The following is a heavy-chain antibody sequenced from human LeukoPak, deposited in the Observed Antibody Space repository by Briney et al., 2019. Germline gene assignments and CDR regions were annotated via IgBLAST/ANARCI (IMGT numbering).Heavy chain of an antibody. J-gene: IGHJ4*02. Sequence: GGSLRLSCAASGFTFSSYAMSWVRQAPGQGLEWVSAISDSGGSTYYADSVKGRFTISRDNSKNTLYLQMNSLRAEDTAVYYCARDRAAAAVLFLDYWGQGTLVTVSS. CDR1: GFTFSSYA. D-gene: IGHD6-13*01. V-gene: IGHV3-23*01. CDR3: ARDRAAAAVLFLDY. CDR2: ISDSGGST.